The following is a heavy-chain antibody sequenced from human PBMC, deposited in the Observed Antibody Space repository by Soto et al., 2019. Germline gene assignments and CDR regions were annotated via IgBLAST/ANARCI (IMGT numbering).Heavy chain of an antibody. D-gene: IGHD2-21*02. Sequence: LRLSCAASGFTFSSYEMNWVRQAPGKGLEWVSYISSSGRTIYYADSVKGRFTISRDNAKNSLYLQMNSLRAEDTAVYYCARANRDFPGAFDIWGQGTMVTVSS. CDR3: ARANRDFPGAFDI. CDR1: GFTFSSYE. V-gene: IGHV3-48*03. CDR2: ISSSGRTI. J-gene: IGHJ3*02.